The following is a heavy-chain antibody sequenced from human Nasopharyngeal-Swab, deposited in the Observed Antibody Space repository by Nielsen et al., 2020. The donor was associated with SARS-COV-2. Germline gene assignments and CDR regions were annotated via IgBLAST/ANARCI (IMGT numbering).Heavy chain of an antibody. D-gene: IGHD6-19*01. Sequence: WIRQPPGKGLEWIGYIYDSGSTNYNPSLKSRVTISVDTSKNQFSLKLSSVTAADTAVYYCARDQRGSGWYSWSQGLDYWGQGTLGTVSS. V-gene: IGHV4-59*01. CDR3: ARDQRGSGWYSWSQGLDY. J-gene: IGHJ4*02. CDR2: IYDSGST.